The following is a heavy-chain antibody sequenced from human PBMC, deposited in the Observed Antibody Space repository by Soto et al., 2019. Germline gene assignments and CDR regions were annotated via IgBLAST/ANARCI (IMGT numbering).Heavy chain of an antibody. J-gene: IGHJ6*03. Sequence: GGSLRLSCAASGFTFSSYSMNWVRQAPGKGLEWVSYISSSSSTIYYADSVKGRFTISRDNAKNSLYLQMNSLRAEDTAVYYCAREQLARGKNYYMDVWGKGTTVTVSS. CDR1: GFTFSSYS. D-gene: IGHD6-13*01. V-gene: IGHV3-48*01. CDR2: ISSSSSTI. CDR3: AREQLARGKNYYMDV.